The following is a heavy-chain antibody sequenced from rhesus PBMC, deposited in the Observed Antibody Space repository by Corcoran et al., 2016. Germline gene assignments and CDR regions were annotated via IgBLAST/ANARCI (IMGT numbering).Heavy chain of an antibody. V-gene: IGHV4-73*01. Sequence: QVKLQQWGEGLVKPSETLSLTCAVYGGSISGYSSWSWLRQPPGRGLEWIGYIYGNSASTNYNPSLKNRVTSSKDTSKNQFSLQLSSGTAADTAVYYCARDGVYSSSPLGVWGPGVLVTVSS. CDR1: GGSISGYSS. J-gene: IGHJ5-1*01. CDR2: IYGNSAST. D-gene: IGHD6-43*01. CDR3: ARDGVYSSSPLGV.